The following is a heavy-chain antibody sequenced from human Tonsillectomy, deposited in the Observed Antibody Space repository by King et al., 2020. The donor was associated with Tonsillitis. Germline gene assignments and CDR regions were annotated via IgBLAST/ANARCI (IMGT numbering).Heavy chain of an antibody. J-gene: IGHJ4*02. D-gene: IGHD1-26*01. CDR3: AGFSGASPAVGAIPFDY. V-gene: IGHV1-2*02. CDR2: INPNSGGT. Sequence: QLVQSGAEVKKPGASVKVSCKASGYTFTDYYMHWVRQAPGQGLEWMGWINPNSGGTKYAQKFQGRVTMTRDTSINTAYMELSRLRSDDTAVYYCAGFSGASPAVGAIPFDYWGQGTLVTVSS. CDR1: GYTFTDYY.